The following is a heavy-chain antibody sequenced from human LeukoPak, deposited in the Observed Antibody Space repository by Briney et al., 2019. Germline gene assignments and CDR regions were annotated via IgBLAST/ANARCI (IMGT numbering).Heavy chain of an antibody. Sequence: SETLSLTCTVSGGSISSGGYYWSRIRQPPGKGLEWIVEINHSGSTNYNPSLKSRVTISVDTSKNQFSLKLSSVTAADTAVYYCARGPLSIYDSSGYSFDYWGQGTLVTVSS. CDR1: GGSISSGGYY. V-gene: IGHV4-39*07. CDR3: ARGPLSIYDSSGYSFDY. J-gene: IGHJ4*02. D-gene: IGHD3-22*01. CDR2: INHSGST.